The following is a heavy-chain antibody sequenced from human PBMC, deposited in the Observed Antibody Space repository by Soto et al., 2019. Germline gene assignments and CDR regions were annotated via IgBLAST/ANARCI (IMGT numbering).Heavy chain of an antibody. Sequence: GGSLRLSCAASGLTFISYAMSWVRQAQGKGLEWVSAISGSGGSTYYADSVKGRFTISRDNSKNTLYLQMNSLRAEDTAVYYCAKDRDNYYCYFDYWGQGTLVTVSS. J-gene: IGHJ4*02. D-gene: IGHD2-21*02. CDR1: GLTFISYA. CDR3: AKDRDNYYCYFDY. V-gene: IGHV3-23*01. CDR2: ISGSGGST.